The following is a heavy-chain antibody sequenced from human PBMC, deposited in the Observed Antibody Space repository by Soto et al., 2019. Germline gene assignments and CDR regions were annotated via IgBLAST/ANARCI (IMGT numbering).Heavy chain of an antibody. D-gene: IGHD2-2*02. J-gene: IGHJ4*02. CDR1: GGSINNNVHY. Sequence: SETLSLTCTVSGGSINNNVHYWGRMRQPPGKGLEWIGYIYYSGTTYYDPSLKSRLSISMDTSKNHFSLMVDSVTAADTAVYYCARARFQVLYGKPYFDSWGQGTLVTVSS. CDR2: IYYSGTT. V-gene: IGHV4-31*03. CDR3: ARARFQVLYGKPYFDS.